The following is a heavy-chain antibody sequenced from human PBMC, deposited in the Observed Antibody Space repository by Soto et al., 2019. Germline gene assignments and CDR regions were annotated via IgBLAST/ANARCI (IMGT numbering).Heavy chain of an antibody. CDR3: ARGGAVAGWENWFDP. CDR1: GDSVSSDSAA. CDR2: TYYRSKWYN. D-gene: IGHD6-19*01. Sequence: SQTLSLTCAISGDSVSSDSAAWNWIRQSPSRGLEWLGRTYYRSKWYNDYAVSVKSRITINPDTSKNQFSLQLNSVTPEDTAVYYCARGGAVAGWENWFDPWGQGTLVTVSS. V-gene: IGHV6-1*01. J-gene: IGHJ5*02.